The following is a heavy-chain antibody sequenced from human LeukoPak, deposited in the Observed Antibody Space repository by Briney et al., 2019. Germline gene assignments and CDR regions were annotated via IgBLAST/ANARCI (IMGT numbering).Heavy chain of an antibody. V-gene: IGHV1-18*01. CDR2: ISDYNSHT. D-gene: IGHD3-3*01. Sequence: ASVKVSCKASGYSFSSYGITWVRQAPGQGLEWMGWISDYNSHTNYAQKFQGRVTMTTDTSTTTAYMELRSLRSDDTAIYYCARDPPRDFWSAYPTYPAFWGQRTLVTVSS. J-gene: IGHJ4*02. CDR1: GYSFSSYG. CDR3: ARDPPRDFWSAYPTYPAF.